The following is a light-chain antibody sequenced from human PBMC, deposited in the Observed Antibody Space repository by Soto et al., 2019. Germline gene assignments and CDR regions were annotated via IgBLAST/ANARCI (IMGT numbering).Light chain of an antibody. V-gene: IGLV2-14*01. J-gene: IGLJ1*01. CDR1: SSDVGGHNS. CDR3: TSYTSSSTYV. Sequence: QSVLTQPASVSGSPGQSITISCTGTSSDVGGHNSVSWYQQHPGKAPKLMIYNVSNRPSGVSNRFSGSKSGNTAFLTISGLLAEDEADYYCTSYTSSSTYVFGAGTKLTVL. CDR2: NVS.